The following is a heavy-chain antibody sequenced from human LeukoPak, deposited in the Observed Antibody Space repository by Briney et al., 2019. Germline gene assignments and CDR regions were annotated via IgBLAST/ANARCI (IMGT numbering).Heavy chain of an antibody. CDR3: ARIAAETYYYYYGMDV. J-gene: IGHJ6*02. Sequence: SETLSLTCTVSGGSISSSSYYWGWIRQPPGKGLEWIGSIYYSGSIYYNPSLKSRVTISVDTSKNQFSLKLSSVTAADTAVYYCARIAAETYYYYYGMDVWGQGTTVTVSS. D-gene: IGHD6-13*01. CDR2: IYYSGSI. CDR1: GGSISSSSYY. V-gene: IGHV4-39*01.